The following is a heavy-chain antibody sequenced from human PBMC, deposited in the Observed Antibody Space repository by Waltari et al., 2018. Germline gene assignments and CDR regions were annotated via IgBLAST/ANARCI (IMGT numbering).Heavy chain of an antibody. J-gene: IGHJ4*02. V-gene: IGHV1-18*01. CDR3: ARGDDILTGDYKVLDY. Sequence: QVQLVQSGAEVKKPGASVKVSCKASGYTFTSYGISWVRQAPGQGLEWMGWISGCSVNTNFAQSLQGRVTMTTDTSTRPAYMELKSLRADDTAVYYCARGDDILTGDYKVLDYWGQGTLVTVSS. CDR2: ISGCSVNT. CDR1: GYTFTSYG. D-gene: IGHD3-9*01.